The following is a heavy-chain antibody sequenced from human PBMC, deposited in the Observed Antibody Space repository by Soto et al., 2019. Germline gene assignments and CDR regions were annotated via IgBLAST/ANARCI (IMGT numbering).Heavy chain of an antibody. Sequence: PSETLSLTCVVSGGSITSSDWSWIRQFPGKRLEWIAYTTYSGNTNYNPSLKSRVTISIDTSKNQFSLKLTSVTAADTAVYYYADGPITTIHLFDPWGQGTLVTVSS. J-gene: IGHJ5*02. V-gene: IGHV4-59*12. CDR2: TTYSGNT. CDR1: GGSITSSD. CDR3: ADGPITTIHLFDP. D-gene: IGHD3-22*01.